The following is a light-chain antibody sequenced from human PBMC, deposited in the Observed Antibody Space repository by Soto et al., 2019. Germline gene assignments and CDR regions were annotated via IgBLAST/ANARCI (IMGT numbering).Light chain of an antibody. J-gene: IGLJ1*01. CDR1: SSDIASFNY. V-gene: IGLV2-14*01. CDR3: NSYSSSTFYV. CDR2: QVT. Sequence: QSALAQPASVSGSPGPSITISCTGSSSDIASFNYVSWYQQYPGKAPKLLIYQVTSRASGVSHRFSGSKFGDTASLTISGLQPEDEAEYYCNSYSSSTFYVFGTGTKLTVL.